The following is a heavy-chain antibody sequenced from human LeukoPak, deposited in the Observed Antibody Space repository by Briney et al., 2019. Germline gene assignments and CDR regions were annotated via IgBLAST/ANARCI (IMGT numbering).Heavy chain of an antibody. J-gene: IGHJ5*02. CDR3: ARGGFGLGVGATRGLNWFDP. D-gene: IGHD1-26*01. CDR1: GYSFTSHY. V-gene: IGHV1-46*01. CDR2: INPNGGTT. Sequence: ASVTVSCTSSGYSFTSHYIHWVRQAPGQGLEWMGRINPNGGTTTSAQKFQGRVTITRDTSTSTVYMELRSLRSEDTAVYYCARGGFGLGVGATRGLNWFDPWGQGTLVTVSS.